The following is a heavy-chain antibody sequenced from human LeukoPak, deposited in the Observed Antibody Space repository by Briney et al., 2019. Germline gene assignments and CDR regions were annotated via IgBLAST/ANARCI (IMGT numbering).Heavy chain of an antibody. J-gene: IGHJ4*02. Sequence: GGSLRLSCAASGFIFTGYFMSWVRQAPGKGLEWVANIKEDGSEKYYVDSVKGRFTISRDNAKNSLSLQMNSLRAEDTAVYYCARRYFDHWGQGTLVTVSS. D-gene: IGHD2-15*01. CDR2: IKEDGSEK. V-gene: IGHV3-7*01. CDR3: ARRYFDH. CDR1: GFIFTGYF.